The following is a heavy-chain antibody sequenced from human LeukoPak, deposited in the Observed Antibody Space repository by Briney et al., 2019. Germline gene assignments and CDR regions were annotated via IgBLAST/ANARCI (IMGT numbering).Heavy chain of an antibody. CDR1: GFSLSTSGVG. Sequence: SGPTLVKPTQTLTLTCTFSGFSLSTSGVGVGWIRQPPGKALEWLALIYWNDDKRYSPSLKSRLTITKDTSKNQVVLTMTNMDPVDTDTYYCAHRRDYSSSSGGGYYFDYWGQGTLVTVSS. V-gene: IGHV2-5*01. CDR3: AHRRDYSSSSGGGYYFDY. CDR2: IYWNDDK. D-gene: IGHD6-6*01. J-gene: IGHJ4*02.